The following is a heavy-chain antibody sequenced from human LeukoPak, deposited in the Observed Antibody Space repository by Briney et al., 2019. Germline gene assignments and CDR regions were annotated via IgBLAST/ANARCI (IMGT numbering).Heavy chain of an antibody. D-gene: IGHD4-17*01. CDR2: IYSGGST. V-gene: IGHV3-53*01. J-gene: IGHJ4*02. CDR3: ARVRVTTGQGDFDY. CDR1: GFTVSSNY. Sequence: PGGSLRLSCAASGFTVSSNYMSWARQAPGKGLEWVSVIYSGGSTYYADSVKGRFTISRDNSKNTLYLQMNSLRAEDTAVYYCARVRVTTGQGDFDYWGQGTLVTVSS.